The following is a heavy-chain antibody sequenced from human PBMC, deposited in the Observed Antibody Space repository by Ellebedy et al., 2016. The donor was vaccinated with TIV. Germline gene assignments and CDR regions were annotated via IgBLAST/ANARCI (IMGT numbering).Heavy chain of an antibody. CDR3: ARDGAVTTVFDY. J-gene: IGHJ4*02. CDR2: INPNSGCP. D-gene: IGHD4-17*01. V-gene: IGHV1-2*04. CDR1: GYTFTDYY. Sequence: AASVKVSCKASGYTFTDYYIHWVRQAPGQGLEWMGWINPNSGCPNYAQKFQGWVTMTRDTSISTAYMELNRLRSDDTALYYCARDGAVTTVFDYWGQGTLVTVSS.